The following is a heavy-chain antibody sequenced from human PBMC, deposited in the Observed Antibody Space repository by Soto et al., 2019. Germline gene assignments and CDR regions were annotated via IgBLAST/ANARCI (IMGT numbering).Heavy chain of an antibody. D-gene: IGHD2-8*02. CDR1: GDIFTCFC. CDR2: IISFNDKT. CDR3: ARGRRSCTGNNCYPDFAF. Sequence: ASGKVCCEASGDIFTCFCIHWLLQAPLQRLEWLGCIISFNDKTLYSPKFHVRLSITRDTSANTAYMDLYSLRSEDSAAYYCARGRRSCTGNNCYPDFAFWRQGSLVTVSS. J-gene: IGHJ4*02. V-gene: IGHV1-3*01.